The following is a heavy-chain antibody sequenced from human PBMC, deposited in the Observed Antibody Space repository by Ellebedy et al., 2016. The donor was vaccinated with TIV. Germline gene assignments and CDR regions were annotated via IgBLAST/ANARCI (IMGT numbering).Heavy chain of an antibody. D-gene: IGHD3-10*01. J-gene: IGHJ4*02. CDR3: ARLAGSGGF. Sequence: GGSLRLXXAASGFTFSSYWMHWVRQAPGKGLVWVSRINSDGSSTNYADSVRGRFTISRDNAKNTLYLQMNSLRAEDTAVYYCARLAGSGGFWGQGTLVTVSS. CDR1: GFTFSSYW. CDR2: INSDGSST. V-gene: IGHV3-74*01.